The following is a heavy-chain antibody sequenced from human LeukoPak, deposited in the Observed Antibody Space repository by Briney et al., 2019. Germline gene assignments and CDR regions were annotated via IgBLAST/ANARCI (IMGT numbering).Heavy chain of an antibody. Sequence: SETLSLTCTVSGGSISSSSYYWGWIRQPPGKGLEWIGSIYYSGSTYYNPSLKSRVTISVDTSKNQFSLKLSSVTAADTAVYYCARGALFGDSSPDYWGQGTLVTVSS. D-gene: IGHD3-22*01. J-gene: IGHJ4*02. V-gene: IGHV4-39*07. CDR3: ARGALFGDSSPDY. CDR1: GGSISSSSYY. CDR2: IYYSGST.